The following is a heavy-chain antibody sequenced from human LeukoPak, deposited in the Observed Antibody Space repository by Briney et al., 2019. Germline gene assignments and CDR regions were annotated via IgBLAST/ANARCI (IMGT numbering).Heavy chain of an antibody. Sequence: SQTLSLTCAISGDSVSSNSAAWNWIRQSPSRGLEWLGRTYYRSKWYNDYAVSVKSRITVNPDTSKNQFSLQLNSVTPEDTAVYYCARTCSYSSSWYEPYYFDYWGQGTLVTVSS. CDR1: GDSVSSNSAA. CDR3: ARTCSYSSSWYEPYYFDY. V-gene: IGHV6-1*01. CDR2: TYYRSKWYN. J-gene: IGHJ4*02. D-gene: IGHD6-13*01.